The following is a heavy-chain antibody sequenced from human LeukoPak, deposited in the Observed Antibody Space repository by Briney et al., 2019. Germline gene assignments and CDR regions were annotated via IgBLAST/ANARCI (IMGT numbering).Heavy chain of an antibody. CDR3: ARDAYDILTGYPHDNWFDP. D-gene: IGHD3-9*01. V-gene: IGHV3-33*01. Sequence: PGRSLRLSCAASGFTFSSYGMHWVRQAPGKGLEWVAVIWYDGSNKYYADSVKGRFTISRDNSKNPLYLQMNSLRAEDTAVYYCARDAYDILTGYPHDNWFDPWGQGTLVTVSS. CDR1: GFTFSSYG. CDR2: IWYDGSNK. J-gene: IGHJ5*02.